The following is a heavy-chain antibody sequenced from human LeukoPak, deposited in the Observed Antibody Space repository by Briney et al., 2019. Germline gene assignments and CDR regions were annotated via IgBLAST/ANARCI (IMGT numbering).Heavy chain of an antibody. CDR3: AKSRVEVAGTGGFDT. V-gene: IGHV3-23*01. J-gene: IGHJ3*02. D-gene: IGHD6-13*01. CDR1: GFTFAIYH. CDR2: IRGDGV. Sequence: GGSLRLSCAASGFTFAIYHVSWVRQAPGKGLEWVATIRGDGVYYADSVKGRFTISRDDSKNTVYVQMNSLRAEDTAVYYCAKSRVEVAGTGGFDTWGRGTLVAVSS.